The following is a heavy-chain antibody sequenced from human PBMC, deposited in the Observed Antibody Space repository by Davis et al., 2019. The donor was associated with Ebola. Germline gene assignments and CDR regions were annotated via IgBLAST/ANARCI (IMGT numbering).Heavy chain of an antibody. CDR3: ASGAVTTPHGMDV. CDR2: ISAYNGNT. Sequence: ASVKVSCKASGYTFTSYGISWVRQAPGQGLEWMGWISAYNGNTNYAQKLQGRVTITRDRSMSTAYMELSSLRSEDTAMYYCASGAVTTPHGMDVWGKGTTVTVSS. CDR1: GYTFTSYG. V-gene: IGHV1-18*04. D-gene: IGHD4-17*01. J-gene: IGHJ6*04.